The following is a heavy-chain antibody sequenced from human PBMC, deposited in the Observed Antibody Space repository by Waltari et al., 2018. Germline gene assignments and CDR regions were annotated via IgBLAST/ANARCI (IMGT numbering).Heavy chain of an antibody. Sequence: QLQLQESGPGLVKPSETLSLTCTVSGGSIRRSSYYWGWFRQPPGKGLEWIGSIYYSGSTYYNPSLKSRVTISVDTSKNQFSLKLSSVTAADAAVYYCARHRKAAAVLPAWFDPWGQGTLVTVSS. CDR1: GGSIRRSSYY. D-gene: IGHD6-13*01. J-gene: IGHJ5*02. CDR2: IYYSGST. CDR3: ARHRKAAAVLPAWFDP. V-gene: IGHV4-39*07.